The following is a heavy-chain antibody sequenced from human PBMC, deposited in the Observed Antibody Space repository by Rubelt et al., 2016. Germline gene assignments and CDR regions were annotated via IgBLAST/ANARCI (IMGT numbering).Heavy chain of an antibody. V-gene: IGHV1-69*04. CDR1: GGTFSSYA. J-gene: IGHJ3*02. Sequence: QVQLVQSGAEVKKPGSSVKVSCKASGGTFSSYAISWVRQAPGQGLEWMGRIIPILGIANYAQKFQGRVTITADKSTSTAYRELSSLRSEDTAVYYGARDRLRDDSSGGDAFDIWGQGTMVTVSS. D-gene: IGHD3-22*01. CDR2: IIPILGIA. CDR3: ARDRLRDDSSGGDAFDI.